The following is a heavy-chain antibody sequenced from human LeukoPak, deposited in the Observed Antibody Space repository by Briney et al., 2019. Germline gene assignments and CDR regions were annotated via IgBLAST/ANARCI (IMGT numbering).Heavy chain of an antibody. J-gene: IGHJ1*01. CDR1: GFTFRSSE. V-gene: IGHV3-48*03. D-gene: IGHD4-17*01. CDR2: ISGTGNTI. CDR3: ARDSYNGDYVPGYFQH. Sequence: GGSLRLSCATSGFTFRSSEMNWVRQAPGKGLEWVSYISGTGNTIYYTDSVKGRFTISRDNAKNSLFLQMNSLRAEDTAVYYCARDSYNGDYVPGYFQHWGQGTLVTVSS.